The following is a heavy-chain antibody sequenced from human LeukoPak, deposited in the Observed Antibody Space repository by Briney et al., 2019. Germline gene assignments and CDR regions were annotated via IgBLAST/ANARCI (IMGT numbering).Heavy chain of an antibody. CDR2: IYTSGST. J-gene: IGHJ4*02. Sequence: SETLSLTCTVSGGSISSYYWSWIRQPAGKGLEWIGRIYTSGSTNYNPSLKSRVTISVDTSKNQFSLKLSSVTAADTAVYYCAREALDCSSTSCYQGNWGQGTLVTVSS. CDR1: GGSISSYY. D-gene: IGHD2-2*01. CDR3: AREALDCSSTSCYQGN. V-gene: IGHV4-4*07.